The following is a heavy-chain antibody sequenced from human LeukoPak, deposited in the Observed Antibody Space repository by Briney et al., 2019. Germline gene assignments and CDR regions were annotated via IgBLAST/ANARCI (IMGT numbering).Heavy chain of an antibody. V-gene: IGHV4-59*01. CDR1: GGSISSYY. J-gene: IGHJ6*02. CDR3: ARSGSYSSSSPPYYYGMDV. D-gene: IGHD6-6*01. Sequence: SETLSLTCTVSGGSISSYYWSWIRQPPGKGLEWIGYIYYSGSTNYNPSLKSRVTISVDTSKNQFSLKLSSVTAADTAVYYCARSGSYSSSSPPYYYGMDVWGQGTTVTVSS. CDR2: IYYSGST.